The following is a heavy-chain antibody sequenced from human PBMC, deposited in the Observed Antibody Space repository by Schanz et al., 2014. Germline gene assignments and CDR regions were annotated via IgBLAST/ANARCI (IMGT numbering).Heavy chain of an antibody. J-gene: IGHJ4*02. CDR1: GFTFSTYY. Sequence: EVQLLESGGGLVKPGGSLRLSCAASGFTFSTYYMNWVRQAPGKGLEWVSSISSSSSYIYYADSVKGRFTISRDNTKNSLYLQMNSLRVEDTAVYYCARDLISSGWYGWGQGTLVTVSS. CDR2: ISSSSSYI. V-gene: IGHV3-21*04. CDR3: ARDLISSGWYG. D-gene: IGHD6-19*01.